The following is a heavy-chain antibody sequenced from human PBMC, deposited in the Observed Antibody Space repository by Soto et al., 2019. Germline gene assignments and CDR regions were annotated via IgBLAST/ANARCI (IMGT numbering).Heavy chain of an antibody. D-gene: IGHD5-18*01. CDR1: GYSFTSYW. J-gene: IGHJ6*02. V-gene: IGHV5-10-1*03. CDR2: IDPSDSYT. CDR3: ARRGGYSYVGDGMDV. Sequence: EVQLVQSGAEVKKPGESLRISCKGSGYSFTSYWISWVRQMPGKGLEWMGRIDPSDSYTNYSPSFQGHVTISADKSISTAYLQCSSLKASDTSMYYCARRGGYSYVGDGMDVWGQGTTVTVSS.